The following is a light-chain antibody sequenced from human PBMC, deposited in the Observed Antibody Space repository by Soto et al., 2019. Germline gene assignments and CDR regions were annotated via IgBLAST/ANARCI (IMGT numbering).Light chain of an antibody. CDR3: QQYNNRPPLT. CDR2: GAS. V-gene: IGKV3-15*01. CDR1: QRVGAN. J-gene: IGKJ4*01. Sequence: EIVMTQSPVTLSVSPGERATLSCRASQRVGANLAWYQHKPGQAPRLLIYGASSRATGIPARFSGSGSGTEFTLTINNLQSEDFAVYFCQQYNNRPPLTFGGGTRVEIK.